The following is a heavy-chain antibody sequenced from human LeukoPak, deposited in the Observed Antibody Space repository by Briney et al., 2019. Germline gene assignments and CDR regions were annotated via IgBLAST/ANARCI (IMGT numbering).Heavy chain of an antibody. CDR3: TGGATTPVY. J-gene: IGHJ4*02. Sequence: VASVKVSCKASGYTFTSYYMHWVRQAPGQGLEWMGIINPSGGSTSYAQKFQGRVTMTRDTSISTAYMELSRLRSDDTAVYYCTGGATTPVYWGQGTLVTVSS. V-gene: IGHV1-46*01. D-gene: IGHD5-12*01. CDR1: GYTFTSYY. CDR2: INPSGGST.